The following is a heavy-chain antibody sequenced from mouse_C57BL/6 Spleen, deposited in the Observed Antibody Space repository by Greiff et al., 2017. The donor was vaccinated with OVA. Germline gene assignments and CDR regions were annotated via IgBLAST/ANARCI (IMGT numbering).Heavy chain of an antibody. V-gene: IGHV1-52*01. CDR2: IDPSDSET. D-gene: IGHD2-3*01. CDR3: ARGGGDGYFYFDY. Sequence: QVQLQQPGAELVRPGSSVKLSCKASGYTFTSYWMHWVKQRPIQGLEWIGNIDPSDSETHYNQKFKDKATLTVDKSSSTAYMQLISLTSEDSAVYYGARGGGDGYFYFDYWGQGTTRTVSS. CDR1: GYTFTSYW. J-gene: IGHJ2*01.